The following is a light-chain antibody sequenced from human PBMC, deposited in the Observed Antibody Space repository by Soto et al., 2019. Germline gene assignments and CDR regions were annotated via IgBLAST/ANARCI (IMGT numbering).Light chain of an antibody. CDR3: QQYGNSPIT. J-gene: IGKJ5*01. CDR1: QSVSSSY. Sequence: EIVLTQSPATLSLSPGERATLSCRASQSVSSSYLAWYQQTPGQAPRLLVYDTSYRATGVPDRFSGSGSGTDFTLTISRLEPEDFAVYYCQQYGNSPITFGQGTRLEIK. CDR2: DTS. V-gene: IGKV3-20*01.